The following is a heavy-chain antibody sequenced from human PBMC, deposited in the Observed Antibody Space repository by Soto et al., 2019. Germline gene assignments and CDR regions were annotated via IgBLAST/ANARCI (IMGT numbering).Heavy chain of an antibody. CDR3: ARVGFYYYGMDV. V-gene: IGHV4-30-4*01. Sequence: SETLSLTCTVSGGSISSGDYYWSWIRQPPGKGLEWIGYIYYSGSTYYSPSLKSRVTISVDTSKNQFSLKLSSVTAADTAVYYCARVGFYYYGMDVWGQGTTVTVSS. CDR1: GGSISSGDYY. CDR2: IYYSGST. J-gene: IGHJ6*02.